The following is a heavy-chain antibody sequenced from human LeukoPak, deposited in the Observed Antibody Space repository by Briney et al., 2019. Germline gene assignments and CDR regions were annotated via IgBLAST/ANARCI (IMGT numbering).Heavy chain of an antibody. CDR2: IYSGGST. J-gene: IGHJ4*02. CDR1: GFTVSSNY. V-gene: IGHV3-53*01. D-gene: IGHD3-10*01. Sequence: GGSLRLSCAASGFTVSSNYMSWVRQAPGKGLEGVSVIYSGGSTYYADSVKGRFTISRDNSKNTLYLQMNSLRAEDTAVYYCARAIYGSGSYYFDYWGQGTLVTVSS. CDR3: ARAIYGSGSYYFDY.